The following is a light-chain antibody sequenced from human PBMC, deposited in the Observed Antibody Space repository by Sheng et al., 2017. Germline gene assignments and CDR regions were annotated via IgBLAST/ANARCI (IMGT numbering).Light chain of an antibody. V-gene: IGKV4-1*01. CDR1: RVFYTAPTIRTT. CDR2: EHL. Sequence: DIVMTQSPDSLAVSLGERGPPSTASPARVFYTAPTIRTTWLGTCRNQDSLLSCSFTEHLPGIRGPDRFSGSGSGTDFTLTISSLQAEDVAIYYCQHRSNWPLTFGGGTKVEIK. J-gene: IGKJ4*01. CDR3: QHRSNWPLT.